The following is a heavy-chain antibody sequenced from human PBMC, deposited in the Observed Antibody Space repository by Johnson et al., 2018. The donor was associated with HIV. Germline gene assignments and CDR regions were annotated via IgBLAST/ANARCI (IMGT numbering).Heavy chain of an antibody. D-gene: IGHD4-17*01. CDR1: GFTVSSNY. V-gene: IGHV3-53*01. J-gene: IGHJ3*02. CDR3: AREVAGDYGDSPGAFDI. CDR2: IYSGGST. Sequence: VQLVESGGGLIQPGGSLRLSCAASGFTVSSNYMSWVRQAPGKGLEWVSVIYSGGSTYYADSVKGRFTISRDTSKNTLYLQMNSLRAEDTAVYYCAREVAGDYGDSPGAFDIWGQGTMVTVSS.